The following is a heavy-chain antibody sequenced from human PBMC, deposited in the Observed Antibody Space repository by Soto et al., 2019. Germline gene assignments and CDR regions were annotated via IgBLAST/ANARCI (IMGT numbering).Heavy chain of an antibody. Sequence: ASVKVSCKASGYTFTSYGISWVRQAPGQGLEWMGWISAYNGNTNYAQKLQGRVTMTTDTSTSTAYMELRSLRSDDTAVYYCARKGHCSSTSCSSESYSYYYGMDVWGQRTTGTVSS. CDR1: GYTFTSYG. V-gene: IGHV1-18*04. CDR3: ARKGHCSSTSCSSESYSYYYGMDV. J-gene: IGHJ6*02. D-gene: IGHD2-2*01. CDR2: ISAYNGNT.